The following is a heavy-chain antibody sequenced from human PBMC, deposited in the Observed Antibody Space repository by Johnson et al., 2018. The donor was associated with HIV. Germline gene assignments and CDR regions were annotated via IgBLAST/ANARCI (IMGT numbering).Heavy chain of an antibody. CDR1: GFTFRNFA. D-gene: IGHD6-13*01. V-gene: IGHV3-30*01. Sequence: QVQLVESGGGVVQPGRSLRLSCAASGFTFRNFAMHWVRQAPGKGLEWLAVISYDGSNKYYADSVKGRFTISRDNSKNTLYLQMNSLRAEDTAVYYCTRAGQGAYSSSWYGTLGVFDIWGQGTMVTVSS. J-gene: IGHJ3*02. CDR3: TRAGQGAYSSSWYGTLGVFDI. CDR2: ISYDGSNK.